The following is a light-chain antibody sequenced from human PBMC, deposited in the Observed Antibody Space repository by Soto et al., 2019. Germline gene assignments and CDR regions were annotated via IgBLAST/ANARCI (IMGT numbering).Light chain of an antibody. CDR1: SSDVGGYNY. J-gene: IGLJ2*01. V-gene: IGLV2-14*01. CDR3: TSYTSSATVV. CDR2: EVS. Sequence: QSALTQPASVPGSPGQSITISCTGTSSDVGGYNYVSWYQQHPGKAPKLMIYEVSNRPSGVSNRFSGSKSGNTASLTISGLQAEDEADYYCTSYTSSATVVFGGVTKLTVL.